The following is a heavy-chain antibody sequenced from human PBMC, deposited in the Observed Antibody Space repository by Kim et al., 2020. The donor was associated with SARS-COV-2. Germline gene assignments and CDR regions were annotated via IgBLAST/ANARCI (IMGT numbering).Heavy chain of an antibody. D-gene: IGHD5-12*01. CDR3: ARLSGGLGKVPTTAPDAFDI. V-gene: IGHV5-51*01. Sequence: GESLKISCKGSGYSFTSYWIGWVRQMPGKGLEWMGIIYPGDSDTRYSPSFQGQVTISADKSIDTAYLRYSSLEASDTAMYYCARLSGGLGKVPTTAPDAFDIWGQGTMVTVSS. CDR1: GYSFTSYW. J-gene: IGHJ3*02. CDR2: IYPGDSDT.